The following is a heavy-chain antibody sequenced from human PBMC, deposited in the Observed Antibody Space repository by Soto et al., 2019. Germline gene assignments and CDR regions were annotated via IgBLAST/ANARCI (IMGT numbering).Heavy chain of an antibody. V-gene: IGHV3-9*01. D-gene: IGHD6-13*01. CDR1: GFTFDDYA. Sequence: GGSLRLSCAASGFTFDDYAMHWVRQAPGKGLEWVSGISWNSGSIGYADSVKGRFTISRDNAKNSLYLQMNSLRAEDTALYYCAKCDSSSWYNWFDLWGQGTLVTVSS. CDR2: ISWNSGSI. J-gene: IGHJ5*02. CDR3: AKCDSSSWYNWFDL.